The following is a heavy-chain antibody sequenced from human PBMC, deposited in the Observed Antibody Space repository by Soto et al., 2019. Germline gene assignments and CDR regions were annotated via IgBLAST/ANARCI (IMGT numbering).Heavy chain of an antibody. J-gene: IGHJ4*02. CDR3: SKDYPVAADPSRVILFDY. D-gene: IGHD2-15*01. Sequence: GGSLRLSCAASGFTFNHYAMSWVRQAPGKGLEWVSIIIANGGTFYADSVKGRFAISRDNSKNTVYLHMSSLRVEDTAIYYCSKDYPVAADPSRVILFDYWGQGALVTVSS. CDR1: GFTFNHYA. CDR2: IIANGGT. V-gene: IGHV3-23*01.